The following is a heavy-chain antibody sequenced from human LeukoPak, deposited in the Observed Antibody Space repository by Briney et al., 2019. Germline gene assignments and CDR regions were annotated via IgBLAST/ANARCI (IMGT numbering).Heavy chain of an antibody. CDR2: IYYSGST. CDR3: ARKYCSSVSCSTLNY. CDR1: GGSISSSSYY. J-gene: IGHJ4*02. D-gene: IGHD2-2*01. Sequence: SETLSLTCTVSGGSISSSSYYWGWIRQPPGKGLEWIGSIYYSGSTYYNPSLKSRVTISVDTSKNQFSLKLSSVTAADTAVYYCARKYCSSVSCSTLNYWGQGTLVTVSS. V-gene: IGHV4-39*07.